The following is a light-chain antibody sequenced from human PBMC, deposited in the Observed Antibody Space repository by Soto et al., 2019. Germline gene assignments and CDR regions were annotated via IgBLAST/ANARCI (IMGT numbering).Light chain of an antibody. J-gene: IGLJ2*01. CDR3: CSYAGSYTLV. CDR1: SSDVGGYNY. Sequence: QSALTQPRSVSGSPGQSVTISCSGTSSDVGGYNYVSWYQLHPGKAPKLMIYDVSERPSGVPDRFSGSKSGNTASLTISGLQAEDEADYHCCSYAGSYTLVFGGGTKLTVL. V-gene: IGLV2-11*01. CDR2: DVS.